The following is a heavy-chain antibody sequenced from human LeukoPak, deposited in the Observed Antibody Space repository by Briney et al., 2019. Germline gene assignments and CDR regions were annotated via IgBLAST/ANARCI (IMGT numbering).Heavy chain of an antibody. D-gene: IGHD3-16*01. CDR3: IRDLFDDYSLDY. V-gene: IGHV3-48*03. J-gene: IGHJ4*02. Sequence: PGGSLRLSCAASGFTFSSYEMNWVRQAPGKGLEWVSYISSSGSTIYYADSVKGRFTISRDNAKNSLYLQTNSLRAEDTAVYYCIRDLFDDYSLDYWGQGALVTVSS. CDR2: ISSSGSTI. CDR1: GFTFSSYE.